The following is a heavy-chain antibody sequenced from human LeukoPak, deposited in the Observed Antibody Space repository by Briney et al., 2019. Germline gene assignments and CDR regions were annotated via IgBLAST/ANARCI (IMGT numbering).Heavy chain of an antibody. CDR1: GGSFSGYY. D-gene: IGHD5-18*01. V-gene: IGHV4-34*01. CDR3: ARDRYSYGF. J-gene: IGHJ4*02. CDR2: INHSGST. Sequence: PSETLSLTCAVYGGSFSGYYWSWIRQPPGKGLEWIGEINHSGSTNYNPSLKSRVTMSVDTSKNQFSLNLRSVTAADTAVYYCARDRYSYGFWGQGTLVTVSS.